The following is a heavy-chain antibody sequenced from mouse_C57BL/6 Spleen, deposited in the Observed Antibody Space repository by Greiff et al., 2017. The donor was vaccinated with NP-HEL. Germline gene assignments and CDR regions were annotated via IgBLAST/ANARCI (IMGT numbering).Heavy chain of an antibody. J-gene: IGHJ2*01. CDR1: GYTFTDYY. Sequence: VQLQQSGPELVKPGASVKISCKASGYTFTDYYMNWVKQSHGKSLEWIGDINPNNGGTSYNQKFKGKATLTVDKSSSTAYMELRSLTSEDSAVYYCARGAQAFDYWGQGTTLTVSS. D-gene: IGHD3-2*02. CDR2: INPNNGGT. CDR3: ARGAQAFDY. V-gene: IGHV1-26*01.